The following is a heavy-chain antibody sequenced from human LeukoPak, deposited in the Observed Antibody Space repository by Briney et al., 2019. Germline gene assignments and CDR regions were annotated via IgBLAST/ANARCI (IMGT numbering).Heavy chain of an antibody. J-gene: IGHJ4*02. D-gene: IGHD2-2*01. CDR2: IYSGGST. V-gene: IGHV3-53*01. CDR1: GFTVSSNY. Sequence: GGSLGLSCAASGFTVSSNYMSWVRQAPGKGLEWVSVIYSGGSTYYADSVKGRFTISRDNSKNTLYLQMNSLRAEDTAVYYCARRREPAAAFDYWGQGTLVTVSS. CDR3: ARRREPAAAFDY.